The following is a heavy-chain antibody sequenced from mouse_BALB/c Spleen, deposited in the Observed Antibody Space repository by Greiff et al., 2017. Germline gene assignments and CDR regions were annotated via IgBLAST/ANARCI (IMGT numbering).Heavy chain of an antibody. CDR3: AREYGSSYFDY. CDR1: GFTFSSFG. D-gene: IGHD1-1*01. V-gene: IGHV5-17*02. Sequence: EVKVVESGGGLVQPGGSRKLSCAASGFTFSSFGMHWVRQAPEKGLEWVAYISSGSSTIYYADTVKGRFTISRDNPKNTLFLQMTSLRSEDTAMYYCAREYGSSYFDYWGQGTTLTVSS. CDR2: ISSGSSTI. J-gene: IGHJ2*01.